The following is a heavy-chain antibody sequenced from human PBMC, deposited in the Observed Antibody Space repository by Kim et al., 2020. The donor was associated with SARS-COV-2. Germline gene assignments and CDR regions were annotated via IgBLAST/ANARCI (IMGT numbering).Heavy chain of an antibody. J-gene: IGHJ6*02. CDR2: ISGSGGST. CDR3: AKALVQGSYDYYYYYGMDV. D-gene: IGHD1-26*01. Sequence: GGSLRLSCAASGFTFSSYAMSWVRQAPGKGLEWVSAISGSGGSTYYADSVKGRFTISRDNSKNTLYLQMNSLGAEDTAVYYCAKALVQGSYDYYYYYGMDVWGQGTTVTVSS. V-gene: IGHV3-23*01. CDR1: GFTFSSYA.